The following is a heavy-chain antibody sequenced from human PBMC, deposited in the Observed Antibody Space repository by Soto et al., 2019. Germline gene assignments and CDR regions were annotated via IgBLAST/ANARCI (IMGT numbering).Heavy chain of an antibody. CDR2: MNPNSGNT. CDR1: GYTFTSYD. V-gene: IGHV1-8*01. CDR3: ASTAGTTYYYYYYMDV. D-gene: IGHD6-13*01. J-gene: IGHJ6*03. Sequence: ASVKVSCKASGYTFTSYDINWVRQATGQGLEWMGWMNPNSGNTGYAQKFQGRVTMTRNTSISTAYMELSSLRSEDTAVYYCASTAGTTYYYYYYMDVWGKGTTVTVSS.